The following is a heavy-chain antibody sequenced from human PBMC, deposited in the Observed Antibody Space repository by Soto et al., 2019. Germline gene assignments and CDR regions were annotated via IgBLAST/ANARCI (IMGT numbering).Heavy chain of an antibody. CDR3: ARTTTLENYFDY. D-gene: IGHD2-15*01. J-gene: IGHJ4*02. V-gene: IGHV4-59*01. Sequence: SETLSLTCTVSGGSFSSYYWSWIRQPPGKGLEWIGYIYYTGSIIYNPSLKSRVTMSVDMSMKQFSLKLNSVTAADTAVYYCARTTTLENYFDYWGQGTLGTVSS. CDR2: IYYTGSI. CDR1: GGSFSSYY.